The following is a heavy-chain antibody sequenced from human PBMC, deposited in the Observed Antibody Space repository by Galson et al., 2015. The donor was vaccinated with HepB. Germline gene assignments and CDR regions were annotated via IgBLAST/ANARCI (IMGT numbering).Heavy chain of an antibody. J-gene: IGHJ4*02. D-gene: IGHD6-13*01. Sequence: SLRLSCAASGFTFSWYWMHWVRQVPGKGLVWVARINSDGSYTTYADSVKGRFTISRDNAKNTRYLQMNSPRAEDTALYYCARTRGAAAGIFDYWGQGTLVTVSS. CDR2: INSDGSYT. CDR1: GFTFSWYW. CDR3: ARTRGAAAGIFDY. V-gene: IGHV3-74*01.